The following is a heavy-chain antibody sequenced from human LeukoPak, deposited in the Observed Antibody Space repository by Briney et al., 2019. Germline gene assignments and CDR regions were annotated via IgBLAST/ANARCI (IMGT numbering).Heavy chain of an antibody. Sequence: SETLSLTCAVYGGSFSGYYLSWIRQPPGKGLEWIGEINHSGSTNYNPSLKSRVTISVDTSKNQFSLKLSSVTAADTAVYYCASGLYIAAAGSGYYYYYGMDVWGQGTTVTVSS. V-gene: IGHV4-34*01. J-gene: IGHJ6*02. D-gene: IGHD6-13*01. CDR2: INHSGST. CDR1: GGSFSGYY. CDR3: ASGLYIAAAGSGYYYYYGMDV.